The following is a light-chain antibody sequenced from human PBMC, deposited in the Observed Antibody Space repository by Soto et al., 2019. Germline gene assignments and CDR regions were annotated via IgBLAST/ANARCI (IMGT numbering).Light chain of an antibody. Sequence: SALTQPPSASGSPGQSVTISCTGTSSDVGGYKYVSWYQQYPGKAPKLMIYAVSERPSGVPDRFSGSKSGNTASLTVSVLQAEDEADYYCISYAGSNNYVFGTGTKVTVL. V-gene: IGLV2-8*01. CDR3: ISYAGSNNYV. J-gene: IGLJ1*01. CDR1: SSDVGGYKY. CDR2: AVS.